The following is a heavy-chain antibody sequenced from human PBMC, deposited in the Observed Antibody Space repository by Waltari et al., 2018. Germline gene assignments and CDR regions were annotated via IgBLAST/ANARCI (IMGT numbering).Heavy chain of an antibody. CDR2: ISYDGSNK. J-gene: IGHJ4*02. CDR1: GFTFSSYA. CDR3: ARGSRYCSSTSCPGVFDY. Sequence: QVQLVESGGGVVQPGRSLRLSCAASGFTFSSYAMHWVRQAPGKGLEWVAVISYDGSNKYYADSVKGRFTISRDNSKNTLYLQMNSLRAEDTAVYYCARGSRYCSSTSCPGVFDYWGQGTLVTVSS. V-gene: IGHV3-30*01. D-gene: IGHD2-2*01.